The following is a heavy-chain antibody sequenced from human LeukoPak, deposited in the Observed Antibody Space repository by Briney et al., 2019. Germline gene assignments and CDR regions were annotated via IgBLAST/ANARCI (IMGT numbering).Heavy chain of an antibody. Sequence: SETLSLTCAVYGGSFSGYYWSWIRQPPGKGLEWIGEINHSGSTNYNPSLKSRVTISVDTSKKQFSLKLSSVTAADTAVYYCARVDIVVVPAAIDYWGQGTLVTVSS. CDR1: GGSFSGYY. CDR3: ARVDIVVVPAAIDY. CDR2: INHSGST. J-gene: IGHJ4*02. D-gene: IGHD2-2*03. V-gene: IGHV4-34*01.